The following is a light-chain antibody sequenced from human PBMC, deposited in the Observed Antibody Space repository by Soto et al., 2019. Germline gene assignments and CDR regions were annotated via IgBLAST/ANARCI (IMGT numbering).Light chain of an antibody. CDR3: CAFAGSYTYV. V-gene: IGLV2-11*01. Sequence: QSALTQPRSVSGSPGQSGTISCTGTSSDVGPYDYVSWYQQHPGKAPKRIIYDVSERPSGVPDRFSGSKFGNTAPLTISGLQAEDEADYACCAFAGSYTYVFGTGTKVTVL. CDR2: DVS. CDR1: SSDVGPYDY. J-gene: IGLJ1*01.